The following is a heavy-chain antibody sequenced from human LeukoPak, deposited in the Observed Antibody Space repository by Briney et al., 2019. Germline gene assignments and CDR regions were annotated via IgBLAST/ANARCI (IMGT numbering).Heavy chain of an antibody. V-gene: IGHV3-48*03. CDR3: AELGITMIGGV. CDR2: ISSSGSTI. D-gene: IGHD3-10*02. Sequence: GGSLRLSCAASGFTFSSYEMNWVRQAPGKGLEWVSDISSSGSTIYYADSVKGRFTISRDNAKNSLYLHMNSLRAEDTAVYYCAELGITMIGGVWGKGTTVTISS. J-gene: IGHJ6*04. CDR1: GFTFSSYE.